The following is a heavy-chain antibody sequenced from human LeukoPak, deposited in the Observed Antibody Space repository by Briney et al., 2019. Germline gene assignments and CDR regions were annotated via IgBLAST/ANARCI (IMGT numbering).Heavy chain of an antibody. CDR3: ARDLTMVRGVIMDPGIWFDP. V-gene: IGHV4-59*01. CDR1: GFTFSSYS. Sequence: PGGSLRLSCAASGFTFSSYSMNWIRQAPGKGLEWIGYIYYSGSTNYNPSLKSRVTISVDTSKNQFSLKLSSVTAADTAVYYCARDLTMVRGVIMDPGIWFDPWGQGTLVTVSS. D-gene: IGHD3-10*01. J-gene: IGHJ5*02. CDR2: IYYSGST.